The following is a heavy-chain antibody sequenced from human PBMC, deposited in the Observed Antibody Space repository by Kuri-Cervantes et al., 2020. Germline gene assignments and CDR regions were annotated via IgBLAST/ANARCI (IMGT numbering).Heavy chain of an antibody. D-gene: IGHD2-2*01. CDR3: ARTDCSSTSCYFYYYYMDV. V-gene: IGHV1-69*13. CDR2: IIPIFGTA. CDR1: GGTFSSYA. J-gene: IGHJ6*03. Sequence: SVKVSCKASGGTFSSYAISWVRQAPGQGLEWMGGIIPIFGTANYAQKFQGRVTITADESTSTAYMELRSLRSDDTAVYYCARTDCSSTSCYFYYYYMDVWGKGTMVTVSS.